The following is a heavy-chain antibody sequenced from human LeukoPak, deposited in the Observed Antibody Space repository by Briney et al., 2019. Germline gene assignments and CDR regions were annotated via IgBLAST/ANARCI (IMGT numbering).Heavy chain of an antibody. J-gene: IGHJ4*02. D-gene: IGHD3-16*01. Sequence: GGSLRLSCAASEFTFSSYSMNWVRQAPGKGLEWVSYISSSSSTIYYADSVKGRFTISRDNAKNSLYLQMNSLRDEDTAVYYCARERNYPEGEFDYWGQGTLVTVSS. V-gene: IGHV3-48*02. CDR1: EFTFSSYS. CDR2: ISSSSSTI. CDR3: ARERNYPEGEFDY.